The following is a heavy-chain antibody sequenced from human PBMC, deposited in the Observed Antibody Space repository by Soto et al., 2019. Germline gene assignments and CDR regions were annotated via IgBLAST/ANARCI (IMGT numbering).Heavy chain of an antibody. Sequence: TLSLTCTVSGSSINSSGYYWGLIRQPPGKGLEWIGSMFYGVSTYYNPSLKSRVTVSVDTSKNQFSLNLRSVTAADTAVYYCARLPSRHLVDYWGQGTLVTVSS. D-gene: IGHD3-3*02. J-gene: IGHJ4*02. V-gene: IGHV4-39*01. CDR1: GSSINSSGYY. CDR2: MFYGVST. CDR3: ARLPSRHLVDY.